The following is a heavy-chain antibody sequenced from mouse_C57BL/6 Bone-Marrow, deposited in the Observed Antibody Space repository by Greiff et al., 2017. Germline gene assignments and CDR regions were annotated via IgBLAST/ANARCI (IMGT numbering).Heavy chain of an antibody. CDR1: GFTFSDYY. V-gene: IGHV5-12*01. Sequence: EVQRVESGGGLVQPGGSLKLSCAASGFTFSDYYMYWVRQTPEKRLEWVAYISNGGGSTYYPDTVKGRFTISRDNAKNTLYLQMRRLKSEDTAMYYCASPAYYSNYLYAKDYWGQGTSVTVSS. CDR2: ISNGGGST. J-gene: IGHJ4*01. CDR3: ASPAYYSNYLYAKDY. D-gene: IGHD2-5*01.